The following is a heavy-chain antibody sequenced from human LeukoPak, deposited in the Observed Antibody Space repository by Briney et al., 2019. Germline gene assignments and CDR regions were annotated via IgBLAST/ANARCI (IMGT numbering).Heavy chain of an antibody. J-gene: IGHJ6*03. CDR3: ARVSYYDSSGYSYYYYYMDV. D-gene: IGHD3-22*01. CDR2: ISGSGGST. V-gene: IGHV3-23*01. CDR1: GFTFSDYY. Sequence: GGSLRLSCAASGFTFSDYYMSWIRQAPGKGLEWVSAISGSGGSTYYADSVKGRFTISRDNSKNTLYLQMNSLRAEDTAVYYCARVSYYDSSGYSYYYYYMDVWGKGTTVTISS.